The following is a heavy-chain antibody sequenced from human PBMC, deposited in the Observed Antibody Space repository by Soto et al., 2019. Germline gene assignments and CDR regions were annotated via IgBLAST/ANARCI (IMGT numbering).Heavy chain of an antibody. CDR2: ITPTLNIA. CDR1: GGTFSSYT. D-gene: IGHD1-26*01. Sequence: QVELVQSGAEVREPGSSVKVSCKASGGTFSSYTVIWVRQAPGQGLEWMGGITPTLNIAKYAEKFQGRVTITADESTSTVNMHLSSLRSEDTAVYFCARGYDSGSNPSSFDYWGQGTLVAVSS. V-gene: IGHV1-69*01. J-gene: IGHJ4*02. CDR3: ARGYDSGSNPSSFDY.